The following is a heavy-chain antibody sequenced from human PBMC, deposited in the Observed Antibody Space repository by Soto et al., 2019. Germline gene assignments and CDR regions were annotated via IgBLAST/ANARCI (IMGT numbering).Heavy chain of an antibody. CDR1: GFTFSSYA. CDR3: AKDRKDIVVVPAALHDAFAI. J-gene: IGHJ3*02. Sequence: EVQLLESGGGLVQPGGSLRLSCAASGFTFSSYAMSWVRQAPGKGLEWVSAISGSGGSTYYADSVKGRFTISRDISRSTLYRQMNSLRAEDTAVYYCAKDRKDIVVVPAALHDAFAILCQETTVTVSS. V-gene: IGHV3-23*01. D-gene: IGHD2-2*01. CDR2: ISGSGGST.